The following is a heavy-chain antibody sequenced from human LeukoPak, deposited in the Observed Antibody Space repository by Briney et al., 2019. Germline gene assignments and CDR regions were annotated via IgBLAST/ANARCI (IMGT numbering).Heavy chain of an antibody. Sequence: QPGGSLRLSCAASGFTFSSYSMNWVRQAPGKGLEWVSYISSSSSTIYYADSVKGRFTISRDNAKNSLYLQMNSLRAEDTAVYYCARGLSYDFWSGGELGYFDYWGQGTLVTVSS. CDR3: ARGLSYDFWSGGELGYFDY. J-gene: IGHJ4*02. V-gene: IGHV3-48*01. CDR2: ISSSSSTI. D-gene: IGHD3-3*01. CDR1: GFTFSSYS.